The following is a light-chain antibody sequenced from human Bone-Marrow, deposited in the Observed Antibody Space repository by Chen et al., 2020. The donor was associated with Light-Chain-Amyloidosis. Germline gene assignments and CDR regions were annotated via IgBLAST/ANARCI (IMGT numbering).Light chain of an antibody. CDR3: SSYTITNTLV. J-gene: IGLJ1*01. Sequence: QSPLTQPASGSGSPGQSITISCTGTSSDVGGDNHVSWYQQHPDKAPKLMIYEVTNRPSRVPDRFSGSKSDNTASLTISGLQTEDEADYFCSSYTITNTLVFGSGTRVTVL. V-gene: IGLV2-14*01. CDR2: EVT. CDR1: SSDVGGDNH.